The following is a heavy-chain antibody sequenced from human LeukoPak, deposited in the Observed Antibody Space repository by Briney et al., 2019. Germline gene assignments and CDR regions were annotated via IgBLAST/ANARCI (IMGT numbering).Heavy chain of an antibody. CDR2: TYYRSKWYN. V-gene: IGHV6-1*01. CDR3: ARGVIPRFRSSSYWYDS. D-gene: IGHD6-6*01. CDR1: GDSVSSNSAA. J-gene: IGHJ5*01. Sequence: SQTLSLTCAICGDSVSSNSAAWIWIRQSPSRGLEWLGRTYYRSKWYNDYAVSVKSRITINPDTSKNQFSLQLNSVTPEDTAVYYCARGVIPRFRSSSYWYDSWRQGTLVTVSS.